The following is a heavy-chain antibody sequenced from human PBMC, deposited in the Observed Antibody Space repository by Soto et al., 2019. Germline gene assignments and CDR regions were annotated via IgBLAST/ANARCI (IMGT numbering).Heavy chain of an antibody. J-gene: IGHJ5*02. Sequence: QVQLVQSGPEVKKPGGSVKVSCKASGYTFPTYGFSWVRQAPGQGLEWVGWIGADNSDTTYAQKFQGRVTMSIDTSTTASYMELRSLTTDDTAVYLCARDWIGAEGCDPGGQGTLVTVSS. V-gene: IGHV1-18*04. CDR2: IGADNSDT. CDR1: GYTFPTYG. CDR3: ARDWIGAEGCDP. D-gene: IGHD2-2*03.